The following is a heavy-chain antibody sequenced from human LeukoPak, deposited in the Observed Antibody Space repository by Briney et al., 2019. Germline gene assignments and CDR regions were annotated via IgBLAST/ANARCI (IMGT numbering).Heavy chain of an antibody. D-gene: IGHD2-2*01. CDR2: IYTSGGT. V-gene: IGHV4-4*07. J-gene: IGHJ2*01. Sequence: AETLSLTCTVSGGSFSSYDWSWVGQPAGKGLEGIGRIYTSGGTNYNPCLKSRGTISVDTSKNQFSLKLSSVTAADTAVYYCARDALPWYCSSPSCSYWYFDLWGRGTLVTVSS. CDR3: ARDALPWYCSSPSCSYWYFDL. CDR1: GGSFSSYD.